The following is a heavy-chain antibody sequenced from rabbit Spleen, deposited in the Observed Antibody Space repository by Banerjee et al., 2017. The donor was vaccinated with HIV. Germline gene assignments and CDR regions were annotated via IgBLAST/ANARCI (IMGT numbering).Heavy chain of an antibody. CDR3: ARGYSNDGFSL. D-gene: IGHD1-1*01. J-gene: IGHJ6*01. CDR2: IGTGTRTNA. V-gene: IGHV1S45*01. Sequence: QEQLKETGGGLVQPGGSLTLSCKASGFDFSSYSMCWVRQAPGKGLEWIACIGTGTRTNAYFASWAKGRFTISKTSSTTVTLQMTSLTAADTATYFCARGYSNDGFSLWGQGTLVTVS. CDR1: GFDFSSYS.